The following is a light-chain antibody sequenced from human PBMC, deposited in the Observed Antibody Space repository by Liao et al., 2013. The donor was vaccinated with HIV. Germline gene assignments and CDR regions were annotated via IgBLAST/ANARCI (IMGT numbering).Light chain of an antibody. CDR1: ELGNKN. V-gene: IGLV3-1*01. J-gene: IGLJ3*02. Sequence: SFELTQPPSVSVSPGQTASVTCSGDELGNKNICWYQQKPGQSPVLVIYQDAKRPSGMPERFSGSNSGNTATLTISGTQPMDEADFYCQAWDGTTVVFGGGTKLTVL. CDR2: QDA. CDR3: QAWDGTTVV.